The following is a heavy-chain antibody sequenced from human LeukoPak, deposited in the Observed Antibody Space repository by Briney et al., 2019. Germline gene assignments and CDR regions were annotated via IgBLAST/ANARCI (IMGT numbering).Heavy chain of an antibody. CDR2: ISSSSSYI. V-gene: IGHV3-21*01. Sequence: GGSLRLPCAASGFTFSSYAMSWVRQAPGKGLEWVSSISSSSSYIYYADSVKGRSTISRDNAKNSLYLQMNSLRAEDTAVYYCARDGPGHYYDSSGYPTTWGQGTLVTVSS. CDR1: GFTFSSYA. D-gene: IGHD3-22*01. J-gene: IGHJ5*02. CDR3: ARDGPGHYYDSSGYPTT.